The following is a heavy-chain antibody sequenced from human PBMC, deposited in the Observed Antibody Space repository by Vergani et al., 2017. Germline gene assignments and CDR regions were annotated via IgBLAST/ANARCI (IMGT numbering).Heavy chain of an antibody. V-gene: IGHV3-23*01. Sequence: EVQLLESGGGLVQPGGSLRLSCIASGFTFSRYAMSWVRQAPGKGLEWVSVISGSGGSTDYADSVKGRFTISRDNSKNTLHLQMNSLRAGDTAVYFCAKTISGSYYQLDYWGQGTLVTVSS. D-gene: IGHD1-26*01. CDR3: AKTISGSYYQLDY. J-gene: IGHJ4*02. CDR2: ISGSGGST. CDR1: GFTFSRYA.